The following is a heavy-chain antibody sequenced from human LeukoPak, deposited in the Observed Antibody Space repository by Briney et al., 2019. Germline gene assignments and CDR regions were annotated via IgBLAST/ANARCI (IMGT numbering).Heavy chain of an antibody. CDR3: ARAIAVAGPYYFDY. V-gene: IGHV3-21*01. CDR2: IGSVTTYI. CDR1: GFTFSDYT. Sequence: PGGSLRLSCAASGFTFSDYTMNWVRQAPGKGLEWVSSIGSVTTYIYYADSVKGRFTISRDNAKNSLPLQMNSLRAEDTAVYYCARAIAVAGPYYFDYWGQGTLVTVSS. J-gene: IGHJ4*02. D-gene: IGHD6-19*01.